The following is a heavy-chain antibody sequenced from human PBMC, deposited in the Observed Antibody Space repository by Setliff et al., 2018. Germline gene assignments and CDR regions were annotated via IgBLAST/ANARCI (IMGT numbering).Heavy chain of an antibody. D-gene: IGHD3-22*01. J-gene: IGHJ4*02. Sequence: ASVKVSCKTSGYTFSNYGVSWVRQAPGQGLEWMGYINPYNGVTYYAQNVQARVTMTTDTSTSTAYMELRSLRSDDTAVYYCVRGADNYDTSENPIVDYWGQGTLVTVSS. CDR2: INPYNGVT. CDR1: GYTFSNYG. CDR3: VRGADNYDTSENPIVDY. V-gene: IGHV1-18*01.